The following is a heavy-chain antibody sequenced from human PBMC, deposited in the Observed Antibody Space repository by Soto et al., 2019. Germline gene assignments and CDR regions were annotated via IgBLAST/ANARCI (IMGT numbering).Heavy chain of an antibody. CDR3: ARGSWEYSSSSWGPHEYNWFDP. Sequence: GGSLRLSCAASGFTFNSYGIHWVRQAPGKGLEWVAVISHDGSKTNYADSVKGRFTISRDNSKNTLYLQMNSLRAEDTAVYYCARGSWEYSSSSWGPHEYNWFDPWGQGTLVTVSS. CDR2: ISHDGSKT. CDR1: GFTFNSYG. D-gene: IGHD6-6*01. V-gene: IGHV3-30*03. J-gene: IGHJ5*02.